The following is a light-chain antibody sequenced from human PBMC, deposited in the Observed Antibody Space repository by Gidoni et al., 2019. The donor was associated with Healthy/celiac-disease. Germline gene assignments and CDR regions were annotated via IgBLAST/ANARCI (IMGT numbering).Light chain of an antibody. CDR3: HQYGSSPFT. V-gene: IGKV3-20*01. J-gene: IGKJ3*01. Sequence: EIVLTQSPGTLSLSPGERATLSCRASHSVTSSQLAWYQQKPGQSPRFLIYGASARAPDTPDRFSGSGSGRDCTLTISRLEPEDFGVYYCHQYGSSPFTFGPGTKLDIK. CDR2: GAS. CDR1: HSVTSSQ.